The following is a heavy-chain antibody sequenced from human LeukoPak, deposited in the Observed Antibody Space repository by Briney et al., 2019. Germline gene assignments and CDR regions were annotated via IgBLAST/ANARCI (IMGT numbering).Heavy chain of an antibody. Sequence: GRSLRLSCAASGFTFSSYNMNWVRQAPGKGLEWVSYISSSSSPIFYADSVKGRFTVSRDNAKNSLYLQMNSLRAEDTAVYYCARGPGGSSWYLTVEGGYYFDYWGQGTLVTVSS. CDR3: ARGPGGSSWYLTVEGGYYFDY. CDR2: ISSSSSPI. CDR1: GFTFSSYN. V-gene: IGHV3-48*04. D-gene: IGHD6-13*01. J-gene: IGHJ4*02.